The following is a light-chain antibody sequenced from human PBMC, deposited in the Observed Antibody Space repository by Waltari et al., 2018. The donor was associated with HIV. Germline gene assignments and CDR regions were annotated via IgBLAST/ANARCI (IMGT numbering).Light chain of an antibody. V-gene: IGLV2-14*01. CDR2: EVS. CDR3: SSFRSGSTLVV. CDR1: SSAVGGYNY. J-gene: IGLJ2*01. Sequence: QSALTQPASVSGSPGQSITISCTGNSSAVGGYNYVSWYQQSPGKAPKLMIYEVSYRPSAVSNRFSGSKSGNTASLTISGLQAEDEAEYYCSSFRSGSTLVVFGGGTKLTVL.